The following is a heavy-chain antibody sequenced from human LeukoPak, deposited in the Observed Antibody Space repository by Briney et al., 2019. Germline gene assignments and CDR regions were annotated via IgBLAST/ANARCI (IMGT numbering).Heavy chain of an antibody. CDR1: GGSFSGYY. V-gene: IGHV4-34*01. D-gene: IGHD1-26*01. CDR3: AREEIRSYTFDY. Sequence: PSETLSLTCAVYGGSFSGYYWSWIRQPPGKGLEWIGEINHSGSTNYNPSLKSRVTISVDTSKNQFSLKLSSVTAADTAVYYCAREEIRSYTFDYWGQGTLVTVSS. J-gene: IGHJ4*02. CDR2: INHSGST.